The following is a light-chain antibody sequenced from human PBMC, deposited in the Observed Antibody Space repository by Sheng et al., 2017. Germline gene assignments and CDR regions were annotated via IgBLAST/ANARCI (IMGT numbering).Light chain of an antibody. J-gene: IGKJ1*01. CDR3: QQYGDSPET. CDR2: GAT. CDR1: QSVSSY. Sequence: EIVMTQSPATLSVSPGGRATLSCRASQSVSSYLAWYQQTPGQAPRLLIYGATTRATGIPARFSGSGSGTEFTLTISSLQSEDFAVYHCQQYGDSPETFGQGTKVEVK. V-gene: IGKV3-15*01.